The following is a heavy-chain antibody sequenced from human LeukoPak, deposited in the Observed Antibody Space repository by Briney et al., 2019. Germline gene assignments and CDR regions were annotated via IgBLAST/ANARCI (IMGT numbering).Heavy chain of an antibody. CDR2: RSDSRGFT. CDR1: TFIFSSYN. V-gene: IGHV3-21*04. Sequence: GRSLRLSCVASTFIFSSYNMNWVRQAQGEGLEWVAYRSDSRGFTYNADTVKGRFTISRDNAKNSLYLQMNSLRAEDTAIYYCARDREEKARIGGMDVWGQGTTVIVSS. J-gene: IGHJ6*01. CDR3: ARDREEKARIGGMDV. D-gene: IGHD3-16*01.